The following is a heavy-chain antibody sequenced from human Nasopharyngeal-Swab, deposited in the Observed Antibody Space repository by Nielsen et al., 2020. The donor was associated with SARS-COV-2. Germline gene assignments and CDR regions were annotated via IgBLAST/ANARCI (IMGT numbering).Heavy chain of an antibody. CDR1: GCTFTSYD. Sequence: ASVKVSCKASGCTFTSYDINWVRQATGQGLEWMGWMNPNSGNTGYAQKFQGRVTMTRNTSISTAYMELSSLRSEDTAVYYCATSQLEPAAMTFVDYWGQGTLVTVSS. J-gene: IGHJ4*02. CDR2: MNPNSGNT. CDR3: ATSQLEPAAMTFVDY. D-gene: IGHD2-2*01. V-gene: IGHV1-8*01.